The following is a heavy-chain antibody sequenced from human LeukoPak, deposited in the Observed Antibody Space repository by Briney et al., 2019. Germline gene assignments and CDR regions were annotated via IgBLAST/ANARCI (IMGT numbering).Heavy chain of an antibody. Sequence: SVKVSCKASGGTFSSYAISWVRQAPGQGLEWTGGIIPIFGTANYAQKIQGRVTITADESTSTAYMEVSSLRSEDTAVYYCATGIFGVADASDYYFDYWGQGTLVSVSS. CDR2: IIPIFGTA. V-gene: IGHV1-69*13. J-gene: IGHJ4*02. D-gene: IGHD3-3*01. CDR1: GGTFSSYA. CDR3: ATGIFGVADASDYYFDY.